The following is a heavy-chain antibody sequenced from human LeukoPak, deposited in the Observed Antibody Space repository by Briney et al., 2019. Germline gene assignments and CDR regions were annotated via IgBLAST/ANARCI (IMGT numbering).Heavy chain of an antibody. V-gene: IGHV3-49*04. CDR2: IRSKAYCETK. Sequence: GGSLRLSCTASGFTFGDYAMSWVRQAPGKGLEWVGFIRSKAYCETKEYAASVKGRFNISRDDSKSIAYLQMNSLKTEDTAVYYCTRDKDVWADAFDIWGQGTMVTVSS. D-gene: IGHD2-8*01. CDR3: TRDKDVWADAFDI. CDR1: GFTFGDYA. J-gene: IGHJ3*02.